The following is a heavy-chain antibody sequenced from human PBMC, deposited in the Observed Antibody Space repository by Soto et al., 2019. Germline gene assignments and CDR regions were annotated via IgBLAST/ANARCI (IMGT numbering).Heavy chain of an antibody. Sequence: EVQLVESGGGLVKPGGSLRLSCAASGFTFNTYDMNWVRQAPGKGLEWVSSITTSSAYIYYADSLKGRITSSRDNAKNSLILQMTSLRAEDTAVYYCVRSGTARLLRHSWFDTWGQGTLVTVSS. J-gene: IGHJ5*02. CDR3: VRSGTARLLRHSWFDT. V-gene: IGHV3-21*01. CDR2: ITTSSAYI. CDR1: GFTFNTYD. D-gene: IGHD2-21*01.